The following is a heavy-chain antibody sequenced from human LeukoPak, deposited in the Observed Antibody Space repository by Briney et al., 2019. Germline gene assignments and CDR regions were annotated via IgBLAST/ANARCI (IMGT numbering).Heavy chain of an antibody. CDR3: AKDDSSSGSSAFDI. V-gene: IGHV3-23*01. J-gene: IGHJ3*02. CDR1: GFTFSSYA. D-gene: IGHD6-13*01. CDR2: ISGSGGST. Sequence: GGSLRLSCAASGFTFSSYAMSWVRQAPGKGLRWVSVISGSGGSTYYADSVKGRFTISRDNSKNTLYLQRNSLRAEDTAVYYCAKDDSSSGSSAFDIWGQGTMVTVSS.